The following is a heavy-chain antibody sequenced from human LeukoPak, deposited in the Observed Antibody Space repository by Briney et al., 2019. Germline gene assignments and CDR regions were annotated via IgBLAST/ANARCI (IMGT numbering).Heavy chain of an antibody. CDR2: IYYSGGT. CDR3: AGDSSGYYYGPNDY. D-gene: IGHD3-22*01. CDR1: GGSISSYY. V-gene: IGHV4-59*01. J-gene: IGHJ4*02. Sequence: NPSETLSLTCTVSGGSISSYYWSWIRQTPGKGLEWIGYIYYSGGTYYNPSLKSRATISVDTSKNQFSRKLSSVTAADTAVYYCAGDSSGYYYGPNDYWGQGTLVTVSS.